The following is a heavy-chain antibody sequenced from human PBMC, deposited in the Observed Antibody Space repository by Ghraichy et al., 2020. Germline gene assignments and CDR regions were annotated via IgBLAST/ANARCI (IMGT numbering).Heavy chain of an antibody. V-gene: IGHV3-23*01. D-gene: IGHD4-23*01. CDR3: AKDYGGNFRVDAFDI. CDR1: GFTFSSYA. CDR2: ISGSGGST. J-gene: IGHJ3*02. Sequence: LSLTCAASGFTFSSYAMSWVRQAPGKGLEWVSAISGSGGSTYYADSVKGRFTISRDNSKNTLYLQMNSLRAEDTAVYYCAKDYGGNFRVDAFDIWGQGTMVTVSS.